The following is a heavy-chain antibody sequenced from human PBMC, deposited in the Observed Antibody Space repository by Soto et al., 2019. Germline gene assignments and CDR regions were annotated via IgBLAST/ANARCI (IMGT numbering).Heavy chain of an antibody. CDR3: ARRPYCSGGTCYGMDV. J-gene: IGHJ6*02. D-gene: IGHD2-15*01. Sequence: ASVKVSCKASWYTFTRCEIHWVRQAPGQGPEWMGIINPSGGGASYAQKFRDRVTMTWDTSTTTVYMELSSLRSEDTAIYYCARRPYCSGGTCYGMDVWAQGTTVTVSS. V-gene: IGHV1-46*01. CDR2: INPSGGGA. CDR1: WYTFTRCE.